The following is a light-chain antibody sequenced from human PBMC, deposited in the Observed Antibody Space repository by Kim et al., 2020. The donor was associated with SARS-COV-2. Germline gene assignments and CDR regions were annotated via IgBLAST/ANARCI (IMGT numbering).Light chain of an antibody. CDR2: GAS. J-gene: IGKJ1*01. CDR3: QQYNNWPPVT. V-gene: IGKV3-15*01. Sequence: EIVMRQSPATLSVSPGERATLSCRASQSVSSNLAWYQQKPGQAPRLLIYGASTRATGIPARFSGSGSGTEFTLTISSLQSEDFAVYYCQQYNNWPPVTFGQGTKVDIK. CDR1: QSVSSN.